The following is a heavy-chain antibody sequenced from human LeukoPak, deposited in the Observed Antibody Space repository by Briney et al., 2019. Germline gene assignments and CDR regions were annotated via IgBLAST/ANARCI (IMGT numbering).Heavy chain of an antibody. CDR1: GLTFSDYS. D-gene: IGHD6-13*01. CDR3: AKDAAGPEY. CDR2: ISAGGGST. Sequence: PGGSLRLSCAASGLTFSDYSMTWVAQAPGKGLFWVSGISAGGGSTYYADSVKGRFSISRDNSRNTLYLQMNSLRAEDTAVYYCAKDAAGPEYWGQGTLVTVSS. J-gene: IGHJ4*02. V-gene: IGHV3-23*01.